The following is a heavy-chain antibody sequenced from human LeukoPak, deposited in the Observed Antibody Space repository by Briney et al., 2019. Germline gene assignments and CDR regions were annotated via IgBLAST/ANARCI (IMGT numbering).Heavy chain of an antibody. D-gene: IGHD3-10*01. CDR1: GYTFTTYD. J-gene: IGHJ4*02. V-gene: IGHV1-8*01. CDR2: MNPNNGNT. CDR3: AKDAGSLFDY. Sequence: ASVKVSCKASGYTFTTYDINWVRQATGQGLEWMGWMNPNNGNTGYAQKFQGRVTMTRDTSISTAYMELSSLTSEDTAVYYCAKDAGSLFDYWGQGTLVTVSS.